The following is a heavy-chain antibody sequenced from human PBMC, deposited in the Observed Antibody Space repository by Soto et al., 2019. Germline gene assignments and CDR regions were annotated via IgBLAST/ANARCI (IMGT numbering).Heavy chain of an antibody. V-gene: IGHV1-69*13. CDR1: GGTFYTYT. Sequence: GASVKVSCKASGGTFYTYTFSWVRQAPGQGLEWMGSITPVYHTTNYAEKFQGRLTVTADGSTNTAYMELNSLTSEDTAVYYCARIPRYSFPTSDDLDSWGQGTLVTVSS. CDR2: ITPVYHTT. D-gene: IGHD5-18*01. J-gene: IGHJ4*02. CDR3: ARIPRYSFPTSDDLDS.